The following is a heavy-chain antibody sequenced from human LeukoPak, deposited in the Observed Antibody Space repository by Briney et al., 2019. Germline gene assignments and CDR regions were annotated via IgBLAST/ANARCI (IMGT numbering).Heavy chain of an antibody. V-gene: IGHV4-59*01. CDR1: GGSISSYY. Sequence: KPSETLSLTCSVSGGSISSYYWSWIRQPPGKGLEWIGYIFYSGSSNYNPSLKGRVTMSVDTSENQLSLKLRSVTAADTALYYCARAHTSNWYMDYWGQGTLVTVSS. CDR3: ARAHTSNWYMDY. CDR2: IFYSGSS. D-gene: IGHD6-13*01. J-gene: IGHJ4*02.